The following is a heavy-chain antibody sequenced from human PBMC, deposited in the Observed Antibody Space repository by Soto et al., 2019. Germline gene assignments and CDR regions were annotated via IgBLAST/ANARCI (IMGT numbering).Heavy chain of an antibody. Sequence: SQTLSLTCAISGDSVSSNSAAWNWIRQSPSGGLEWLGRTYYRSKWYNDYAVSVKSRITINPDTSKNQFSLQLNSVTPEDTAVYYCARERHRGYSASLDAFDIWGQGTMVTVSS. D-gene: IGHD1-26*01. V-gene: IGHV6-1*01. CDR2: TYYRSKWYN. J-gene: IGHJ3*02. CDR3: ARERHRGYSASLDAFDI. CDR1: GDSVSSNSAA.